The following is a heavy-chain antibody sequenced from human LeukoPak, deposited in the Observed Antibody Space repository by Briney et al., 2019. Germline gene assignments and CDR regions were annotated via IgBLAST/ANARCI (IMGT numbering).Heavy chain of an antibody. CDR2: INHSGST. D-gene: IGHD3-10*01. CDR3: ARVRGGYAFDI. Sequence: SETLSLTCAVYGGSFSGYYWSWIRQPPGKGLEWIGEINHSGSTNYNPSLKSRATISVDTSKNQFSLKLSSVTAADTAVYYCARVRGGYAFDIWGQGTMVTVSS. J-gene: IGHJ3*02. CDR1: GGSFSGYY. V-gene: IGHV4-34*01.